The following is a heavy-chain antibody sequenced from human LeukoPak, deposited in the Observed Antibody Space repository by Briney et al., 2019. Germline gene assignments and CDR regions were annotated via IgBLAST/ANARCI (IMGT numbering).Heavy chain of an antibody. CDR2: IYYSGST. Sequence: SETLSLTCTVSGGSISSYYWSWIRQPPGKGLEWIGYIYYSGSTNYNPSLKSRVTISVDTSKNQFSLKLSSVTAADTAVYYCARAYCGGDCPYDAFDIWGQGTMVTVSS. CDR1: GGSISSYY. CDR3: ARAYCGGDCPYDAFDI. V-gene: IGHV4-59*08. J-gene: IGHJ3*02. D-gene: IGHD2-21*02.